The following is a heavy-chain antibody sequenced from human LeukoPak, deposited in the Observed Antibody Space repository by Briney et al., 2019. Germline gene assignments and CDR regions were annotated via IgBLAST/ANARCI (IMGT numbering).Heavy chain of an antibody. CDR2: IIPIFGTA. CDR1: GGTFSSYA. Sequence: SVKVSCKASGGTFSSYAISWVRQALGQGLEWMGGIIPIFGTANYAQKFQGRVTITADESTSTAYMELSSLRSEDTAVYYCARLWYSSGSSQGWFDPWGQGTLVTVSS. D-gene: IGHD6-19*01. V-gene: IGHV1-69*13. CDR3: ARLWYSSGSSQGWFDP. J-gene: IGHJ5*02.